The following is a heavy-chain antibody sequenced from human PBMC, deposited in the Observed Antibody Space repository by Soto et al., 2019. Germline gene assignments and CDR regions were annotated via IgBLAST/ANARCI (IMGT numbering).Heavy chain of an antibody. Sequence: EVQLLESGGDLIQPGGSLRLSCAASGFTFSSDSFTWVRQAPGKGLEYVSGISIGGDKTWHADSVKGRFTVSRDNSKNTVYLQMNSLRVDDTAVYYCAKWDGDGDHWGQGTLVTVSS. CDR3: AKWDGDGDH. D-gene: IGHD1-26*01. CDR1: GFTFSSDS. V-gene: IGHV3-23*01. J-gene: IGHJ5*02. CDR2: ISIGGDKT.